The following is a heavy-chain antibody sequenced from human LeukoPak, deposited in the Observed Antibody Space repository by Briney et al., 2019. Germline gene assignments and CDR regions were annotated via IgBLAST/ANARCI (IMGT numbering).Heavy chain of an antibody. D-gene: IGHD2-15*01. J-gene: IGHJ6*02. CDR1: GYTFTGYF. CDR3: ARTLRVVVVAATPTYYYYYGMDV. Sequence: GASVKVSCKASGYTFTGYFMHWVRPAPGQGLEWIGSINPNSCGTTYAQKFQGRAPMTRDTSISSAYMELSRLRSDDTAVYYCARTLRVVVVAATPTYYYYYGMDVWGQGTTVTVSS. CDR2: INPNSCGT. V-gene: IGHV1-2*02.